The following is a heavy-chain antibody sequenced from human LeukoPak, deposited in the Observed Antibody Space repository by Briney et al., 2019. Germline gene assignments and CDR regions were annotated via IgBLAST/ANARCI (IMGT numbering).Heavy chain of an antibody. Sequence: PSGALSLTCAVSGGSISSNNWWSWVRQPPGKGLEWIGEIHHSGSTNYDPSLKSRVTISVDKSKNQFSLKLNSVTAADTAVYSCARESYSDSSGYYAIDCWGQGTLVTVSS. CDR3: ARESYSDSSGYYAIDC. V-gene: IGHV4-4*02. CDR1: GGSISSNNW. D-gene: IGHD3-22*01. CDR2: IHHSGST. J-gene: IGHJ4*02.